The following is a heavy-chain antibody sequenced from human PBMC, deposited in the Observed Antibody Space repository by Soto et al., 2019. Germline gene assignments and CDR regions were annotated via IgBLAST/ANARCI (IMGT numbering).Heavy chain of an antibody. J-gene: IGHJ6*02. V-gene: IGHV1-69*13. Sequence: SVKVSCKASGGTFSSYAISWVRQAPGQGLEWMGGIIPIFGTANYAQKFQGRVTITADESTSTAYMELSSLRSEDTAVYYCARDAPSGVWSGYPTPYYYGMDVWGQGTTVTVSS. CDR2: IIPIFGTA. D-gene: IGHD3-3*01. CDR1: GGTFSSYA. CDR3: ARDAPSGVWSGYPTPYYYGMDV.